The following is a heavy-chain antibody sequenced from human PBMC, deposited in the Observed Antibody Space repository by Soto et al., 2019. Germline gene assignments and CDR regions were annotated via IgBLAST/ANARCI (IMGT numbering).Heavy chain of an antibody. Sequence: SETLSLTCAVSGFSISSGNYWGWIRKHPGKGLEWIGSVYHGGNTYYNPSLKSRVSISIDLSKNQFPLKLTSVTAADTAAYYGARARGYEAFNVWGQGTGVTGS. D-gene: IGHD3-10*01. CDR1: GFSISSGNY. CDR3: ARARGYEAFNV. V-gene: IGHV4-38-2*01. J-gene: IGHJ3*01. CDR2: VYHGGNT.